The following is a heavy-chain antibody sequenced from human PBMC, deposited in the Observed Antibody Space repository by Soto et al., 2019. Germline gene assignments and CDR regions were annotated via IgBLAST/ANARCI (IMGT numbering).Heavy chain of an antibody. D-gene: IGHD5-18*01. CDR1: GFTFSSYW. CDR3: GRGGSDSPMAPGY. V-gene: IGHV3-74*01. CDR2: INPDGSAT. J-gene: IGHJ4*02. Sequence: GGSLRLSCAASGFTFSSYWMHWVRQAPGKGLVWVSRINPDGSATNYADSVKGRFTISRDNAKNTLYLQMNSLRAEDTAVFYCGRGGSDSPMAPGYWGQGTLVTVSS.